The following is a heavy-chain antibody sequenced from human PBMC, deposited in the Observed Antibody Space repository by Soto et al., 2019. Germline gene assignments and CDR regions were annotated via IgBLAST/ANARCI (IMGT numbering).Heavy chain of an antibody. CDR3: ARASCSSTSCYALDYYYYGMDV. V-gene: IGHV3-33*01. CDR1: GFTFSSYG. D-gene: IGHD2-2*01. J-gene: IGHJ6*02. CDR2: ILYDGSKK. Sequence: QVQLVESGGGVVQPGRSLRLSCAASGFTFSSYGMHWVRQAPGKGLEWVAVILYDGSKKYYADSVKGRFTISRDNSKNTLYLQMNSLRAEDTAVYYCARASCSSTSCYALDYYYYGMDVWGQGTTVTVSS.